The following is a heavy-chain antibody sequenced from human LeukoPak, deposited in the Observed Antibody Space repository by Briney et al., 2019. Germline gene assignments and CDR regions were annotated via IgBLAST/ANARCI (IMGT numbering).Heavy chain of an antibody. J-gene: IGHJ6*03. CDR1: GGSISTYY. D-gene: IGHD3-9*01. CDR2: IYYSGCT. CDR3: ARNAYDFLTGHLVYMDV. Sequence: SETLSLTCTVSGGSISTYYWTWIRQPPRKGLEWIGYIYYSGCTNYNPSLKSRVTISIDTSKNQFSLRLSSVTAADTAMYYCARNAYDFLTGHLVYMDVWGKGTTVTVSS. V-gene: IGHV4-59*01.